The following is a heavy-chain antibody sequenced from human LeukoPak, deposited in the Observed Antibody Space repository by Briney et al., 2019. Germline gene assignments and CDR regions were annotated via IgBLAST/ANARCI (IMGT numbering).Heavy chain of an antibody. Sequence: GGSLRLSCAASGFTFSSYWMSWVRQAPGKGLEWVANIKQDGSEKYYVDSVKGRFTISRDNAKNTLYLQMNSLRADDTAVYYCARGSYSSSWYGSEYFQHWGQGTLVTVSS. J-gene: IGHJ1*01. V-gene: IGHV3-7*04. CDR1: GFTFSSYW. D-gene: IGHD6-13*01. CDR2: IKQDGSEK. CDR3: ARGSYSSSWYGSEYFQH.